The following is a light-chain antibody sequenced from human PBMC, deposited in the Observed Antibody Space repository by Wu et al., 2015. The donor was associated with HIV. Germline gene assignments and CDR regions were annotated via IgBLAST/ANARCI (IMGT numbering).Light chain of an antibody. CDR2: GAS. J-gene: IGKJ1*01. V-gene: IGKV3-20*01. CDR3: QQYGSSLPAT. Sequence: IVLTQSPGTLSLSPGERATLSCRASQSVSSSYLAWYQQKPGQAPRLLIYGASSRATGIPDRFSGSGSGTDFTLTISRLEPEDFAVYYCQQYGSSLPATFGQGTKVEIK. CDR1: QSVSSSY.